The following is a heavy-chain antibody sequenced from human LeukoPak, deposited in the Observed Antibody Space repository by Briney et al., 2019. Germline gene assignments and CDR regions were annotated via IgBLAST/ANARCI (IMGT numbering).Heavy chain of an antibody. V-gene: IGHV1-69*05. D-gene: IGHD2-2*01. Sequence: ASVKVSCKASGGTFSSYAISWVRQAPGQGLEWMGGIIPIFGTANYAQKFQGRVTITTDESTSTAYMELSSLRSEDTAVYYCASGGRLGVPSWDYWGQGTLVTVSS. J-gene: IGHJ4*02. CDR1: GGTFSSYA. CDR3: ASGGRLGVPSWDY. CDR2: IIPIFGTA.